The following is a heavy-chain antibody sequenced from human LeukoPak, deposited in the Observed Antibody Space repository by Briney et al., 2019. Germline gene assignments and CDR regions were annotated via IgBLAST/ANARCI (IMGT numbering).Heavy chain of an antibody. CDR1: GGSISSSSYY. CDR3: ARGRYSYGPGGFDY. V-gene: IGHV4-39*07. Sequence: SETLSLTCTVSGGSISSSSYYWGWIRQPPGKGLEWIGSIYYSGSTYYNPSLKSRVTISVDTSKNQFSLKLSSVAAADTAVYYCARGRYSYGPGGFDYWGQGTLVTVSS. CDR2: IYYSGST. D-gene: IGHD5-18*01. J-gene: IGHJ4*02.